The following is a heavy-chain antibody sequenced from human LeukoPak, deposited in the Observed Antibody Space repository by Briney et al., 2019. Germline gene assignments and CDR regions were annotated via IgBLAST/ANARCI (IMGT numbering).Heavy chain of an antibody. V-gene: IGHV4-39*07. D-gene: IGHD3-22*01. J-gene: IGHJ4*02. CDR3: AKGPDYDSSGYCDY. CDR2: IYYSGST. CDR1: GGSISSSSYY. Sequence: SETLSLTCTVSGGSISSSSYYWGWIRQPPGKGLEWIGSIYYSGSTYYNPSLKSRVTISADKSKNQFSLKLSSVTAADTAVYYCAKGPDYDSSGYCDYWGQGTLVTVSS.